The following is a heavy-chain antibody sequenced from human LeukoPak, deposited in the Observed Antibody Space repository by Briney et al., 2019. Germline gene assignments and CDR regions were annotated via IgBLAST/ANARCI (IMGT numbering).Heavy chain of an antibody. CDR1: GGCISSGSYC. V-gene: IGHV4-61*09. Sequence: PSETLSLTCTVSGGCISSGSYCWSWIRQPAGKGLEWIGHIHSSGSTNYNPSLKSRVTMSVDTSKNQFSLKLSSVTAADTAVYYCAKDDAWLQYNDWGQGTLVTVSS. CDR2: IHSSGST. J-gene: IGHJ4*02. CDR3: AKDDAWLQYND. D-gene: IGHD5-24*01.